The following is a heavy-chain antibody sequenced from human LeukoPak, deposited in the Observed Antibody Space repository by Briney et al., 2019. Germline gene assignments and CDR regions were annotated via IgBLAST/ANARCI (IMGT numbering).Heavy chain of an antibody. CDR2: IDPSDSYT. CDR1: GYSFTSYW. D-gene: IGHD6-13*01. Sequence: GASLKISCKGSGYSFTSYWISWVRQMPGKGLEWMGRIDPSDSYTNYSPSFQGHVTISADKSISTAYLQWSSLKASDTAMYYCARRSGIAAAGTGNGMDVWGQGTTVTVSS. J-gene: IGHJ6*02. CDR3: ARRSGIAAAGTGNGMDV. V-gene: IGHV5-10-1*01.